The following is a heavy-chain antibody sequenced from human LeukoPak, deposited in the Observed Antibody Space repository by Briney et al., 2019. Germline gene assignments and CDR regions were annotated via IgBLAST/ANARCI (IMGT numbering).Heavy chain of an antibody. Sequence: PSETLSLTCTVSGGSISSYYWSWIRQPPGKGLEWIGYIYYSGSTNYNPSLKSRVTISVDTSKNQFSLKLSSVTAADTAVYCCARVADILTGYYLDYWGQGTLVTVSS. CDR1: GGSISSYY. J-gene: IGHJ4*02. CDR3: ARVADILTGYYLDY. CDR2: IYYSGST. D-gene: IGHD3-9*01. V-gene: IGHV4-59*01.